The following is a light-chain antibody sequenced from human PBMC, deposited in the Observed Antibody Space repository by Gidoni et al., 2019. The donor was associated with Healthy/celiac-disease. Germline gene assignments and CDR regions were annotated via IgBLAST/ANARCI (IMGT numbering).Light chain of an antibody. CDR3: QQYDNLPPYT. J-gene: IGKJ2*01. Sequence: DIPVTQSPYSLSASVGDRVTITCQASQDISNYLNWYQQKPGKAPKLLIYDASNLETGVPSRFSGSGSGTDFTFTISSLQPEDIATYYCQQYDNLPPYTFGQGTKLEIK. CDR2: DAS. V-gene: IGKV1-33*01. CDR1: QDISNY.